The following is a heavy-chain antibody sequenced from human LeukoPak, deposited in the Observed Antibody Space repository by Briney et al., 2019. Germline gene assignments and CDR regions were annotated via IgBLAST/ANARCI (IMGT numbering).Heavy chain of an antibody. J-gene: IGHJ3*02. CDR3: ARDLINWNDVSAFDI. Sequence: SQTLSLTCIVSGGSMSSGGYYRSWIRQHPGKGLEWIGYIYYSGSTYYNPSPKSRVTISVDTSKNQFSLKLSSVTAADTAVYYGARDLINWNDVSAFDIWGQGTMVTVSS. V-gene: IGHV4-31*03. D-gene: IGHD1-20*01. CDR1: GGSMSSGGYY. CDR2: IYYSGST.